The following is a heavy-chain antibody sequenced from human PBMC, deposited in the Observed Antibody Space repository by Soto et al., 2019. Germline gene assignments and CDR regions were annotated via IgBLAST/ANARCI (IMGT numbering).Heavy chain of an antibody. Sequence: PGGSLRLSCVVFGFTLSSYTMNWVRQAPGKGLAWVSPLSSGGIILYSDSVKGRFTVSRDNGKKSLYLQMKSLRDEDTAVYYCARQGPYGDHAYWGQGTLVTVS. D-gene: IGHD4-17*01. CDR3: ARQGPYGDHAY. V-gene: IGHV3-48*02. CDR2: LSSGGII. CDR1: GFTLSSYT. J-gene: IGHJ4*02.